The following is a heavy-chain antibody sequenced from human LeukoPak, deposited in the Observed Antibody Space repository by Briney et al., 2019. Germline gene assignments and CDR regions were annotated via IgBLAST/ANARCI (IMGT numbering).Heavy chain of an antibody. Sequence: ASVKVSCKAFGYTITGYYIHWVRQAPGQGLEWMGWINPNNGGTNSAQKFQGRLTMTRDTSISTAYMELSGLRSDDTAVYYCARDTNIPESETFHYWGQGTLVTVSS. CDR3: ARDTNIPESETFHY. CDR2: INPNNGGT. CDR1: GYTITGYY. V-gene: IGHV1-2*02. D-gene: IGHD2-2*02. J-gene: IGHJ4*02.